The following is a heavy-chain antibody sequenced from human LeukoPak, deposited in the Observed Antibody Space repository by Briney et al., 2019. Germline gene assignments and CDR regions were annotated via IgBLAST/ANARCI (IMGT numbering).Heavy chain of an antibody. CDR3: ARGGAYTYGLDY. CDR1: GYRFTSYW. J-gene: IGHJ4*02. CDR2: IDPNDSYV. Sequence: ESLKISCKASGYRFTSYWISWVRQMPGKGLEWMGRIDPNDSYVNYSPSFQGHVTISADKSISTAYLQWSSLKAWDTGMYYCARGGAYTYGLDYWGQGTLVTVSS. V-gene: IGHV5-10-1*01. D-gene: IGHD5-18*01.